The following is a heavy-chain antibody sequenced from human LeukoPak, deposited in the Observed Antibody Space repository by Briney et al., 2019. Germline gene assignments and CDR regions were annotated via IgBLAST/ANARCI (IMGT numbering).Heavy chain of an antibody. D-gene: IGHD1-26*01. CDR2: IYYSGST. CDR1: GGSISSSSYY. V-gene: IGHV4-39*01. J-gene: IGHJ3*02. Sequence: SETLSLTCTVSGGSISSSSYYWGWIRQPPGKGLEWIGSIYYSGSTYYNPSLKSRVTISVDTSKNQFSLKLSSVTAADTAVYYCARQKRKRIVGATPYDAFDIWGQGTMVTVSS. CDR3: ARQKRKRIVGATPYDAFDI.